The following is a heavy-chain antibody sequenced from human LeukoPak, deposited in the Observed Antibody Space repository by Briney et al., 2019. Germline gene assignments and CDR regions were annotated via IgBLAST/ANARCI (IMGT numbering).Heavy chain of an antibody. CDR3: ARPTYYYDSRGYFPVDI. CDR1: GYSTTSYW. CDR2: NYPGDSNT. D-gene: IGHD3-22*01. Sequence: GASLKISCKGSGYSTTSYWNGWVRPMPRKGLEWMGINYPGDSNTRYNPSFQGQVTISADKSISTAYLQWSSLKASDTAMYYCARPTYYYDSRGYFPVDIWGQGTMVTVSS. J-gene: IGHJ3*02. V-gene: IGHV5-51*01.